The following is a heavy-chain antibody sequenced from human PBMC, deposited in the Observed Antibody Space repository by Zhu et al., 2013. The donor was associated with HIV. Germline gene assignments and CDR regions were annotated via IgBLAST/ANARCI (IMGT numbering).Heavy chain of an antibody. V-gene: IGHV1-2*02. Sequence: QVQLVQSGAEVKKPGASVKISCKTSGYTFTGYYIHWVRQAPGQGLEWMGWINPNSGGTKYAQKFQGRVTMTRDTSISTAYMELSRLRSDDTAVYYCARGPGRGDWFDPWGQGTLVTVSS. CDR3: ARGPGRGDWFDP. CDR1: GYTFTGYY. CDR2: INPNSGGT. D-gene: IGHD1-26*01. J-gene: IGHJ5*02.